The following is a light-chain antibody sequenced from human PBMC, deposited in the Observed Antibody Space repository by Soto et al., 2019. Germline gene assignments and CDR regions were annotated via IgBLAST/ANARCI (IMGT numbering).Light chain of an antibody. V-gene: IGLV2-14*01. Sequence: QSALTQPASLSGSPGQSITISCTGTSNDVGGYNYVSWYQHHPGKAPKLMIFEVSYRPSGVSNRFSGSKSGNTASLTISGLQAEDEADYYCISYTGSGTLWVFGGGTKLTVL. CDR1: SNDVGGYNY. CDR2: EVS. J-gene: IGLJ3*02. CDR3: ISYTGSGTLWV.